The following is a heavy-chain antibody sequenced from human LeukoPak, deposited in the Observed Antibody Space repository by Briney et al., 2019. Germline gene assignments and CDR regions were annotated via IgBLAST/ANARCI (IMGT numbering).Heavy chain of an antibody. CDR3: AKELWFGELLGPFDY. Sequence: GGSLRLSCAASGFTFSSYGMHWVRQAPGKGLEWVAFIRYDGSNKYYADSVKGRFTISRDNSKNTLYLQMNSLRAEDTAVYYCAKELWFGELLGPFDYWGQGTLVTVSS. CDR2: IRYDGSNK. D-gene: IGHD3-10*01. V-gene: IGHV3-30*02. J-gene: IGHJ4*02. CDR1: GFTFSSYG.